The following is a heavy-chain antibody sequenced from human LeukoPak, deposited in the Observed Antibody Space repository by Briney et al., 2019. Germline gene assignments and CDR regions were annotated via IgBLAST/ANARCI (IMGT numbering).Heavy chain of an antibody. J-gene: IGHJ4*02. CDR3: AKDFFGWYGQRASDY. Sequence: GGSLRLSCTASAFTFVSYSMNWVRQAPGKGLEWVSYISTSSSTIYYADSVKGRFTISRDNSKNTLYLQMNSLRDEDTAVYYCAKDFFGWYGQRASDYWGQGTLVTVSS. D-gene: IGHD6-19*01. CDR1: AFTFVSYS. CDR2: ISTSSSTI. V-gene: IGHV3-48*02.